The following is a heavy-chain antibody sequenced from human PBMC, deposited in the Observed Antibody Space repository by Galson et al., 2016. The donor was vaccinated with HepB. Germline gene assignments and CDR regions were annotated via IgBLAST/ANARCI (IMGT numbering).Heavy chain of an antibody. CDR2: IDPRDSYT. CDR1: GSSFTTYW. CDR3: ARHVTGDLDY. D-gene: IGHD7-27*01. J-gene: IGHJ4*02. V-gene: IGHV5-10-1*01. Sequence: QSGAEVKKPGESLRISCKGSGSSFTTYWITWVRQMPGKGLEWMGRIDPRDSYTNYSPAFQGHVTISADESINTVYLQWRSLKASDTAMYCCARHVTGDLDYWGQGTLVTVSS.